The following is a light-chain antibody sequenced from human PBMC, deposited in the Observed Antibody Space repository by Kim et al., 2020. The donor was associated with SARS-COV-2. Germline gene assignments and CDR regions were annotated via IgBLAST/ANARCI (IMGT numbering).Light chain of an antibody. CDR2: GAS. V-gene: IGKV3-15*01. CDR1: QSVSIN. CDR3: QHYYDWPRT. J-gene: IGKJ2*01. Sequence: EIVMTQSPATLSFSPGERATLSCRASQSVSINLAWYHQKPGQAPRLLIYGASTRAPGIPARFSGSGSGTEFTLTISSLQSEDFAVYYCQHYYDWPRTFGQGTKLEI.